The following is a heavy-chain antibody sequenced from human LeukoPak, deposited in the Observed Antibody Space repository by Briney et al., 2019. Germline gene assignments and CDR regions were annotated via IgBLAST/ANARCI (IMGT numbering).Heavy chain of an antibody. CDR2: ISYDGGNK. D-gene: IGHD3-9*01. J-gene: IGHJ4*02. CDR1: GFAFSSYG. V-gene: IGHV3-30*18. CDR3: AKAEGYDILTGLDY. Sequence: PGGSLRLSCAASGFAFSSYGMHWVRQAPGEGLEWVALISYDGGNKYYADSVKGRFTISRDNSKNTLYLQTNSLRAEDTAVYYCAKAEGYDILTGLDYWGQGTLVTVSS.